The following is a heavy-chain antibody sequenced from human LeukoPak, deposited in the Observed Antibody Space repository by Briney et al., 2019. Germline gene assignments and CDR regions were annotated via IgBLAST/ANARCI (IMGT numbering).Heavy chain of an antibody. D-gene: IGHD2-8*01. Sequence: PSETLSLTCTVSGGSISSGGYYWSWIRQHPGTGLEWIGYIYYSGSTYYNPSLKSRVTISVDTSKNQFSLKLSSVTAADTAVYYCARDSCTNGVCYTAYWGQGTLVTVSS. CDR3: ARDSCTNGVCYTAY. V-gene: IGHV4-31*03. CDR1: GGSISSGGYY. CDR2: IYYSGST. J-gene: IGHJ4*02.